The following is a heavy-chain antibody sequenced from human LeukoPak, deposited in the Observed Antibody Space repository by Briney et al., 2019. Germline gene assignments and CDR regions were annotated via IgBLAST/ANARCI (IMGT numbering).Heavy chain of an antibody. CDR3: TRDDGYNRFYI. CDR1: GFTFSSYG. CDR2: INDEGKTT. V-gene: IGHV3-7*01. Sequence: PGGSLRLSCAASGFTFSSYGMSWVRQAPGKGLEWVANINDEGKTTNHVDSVKGRFTISRDNARNLLYLQMNSLRADDTALYYCTRDDGYNRFYIWGQGTMVSISS. J-gene: IGHJ3*02. D-gene: IGHD5-24*01.